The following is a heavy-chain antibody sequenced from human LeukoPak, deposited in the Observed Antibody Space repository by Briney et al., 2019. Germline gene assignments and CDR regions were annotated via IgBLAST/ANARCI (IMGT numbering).Heavy chain of an antibody. J-gene: IGHJ6*03. CDR2: INAGNGNT. D-gene: IGHD6-13*01. Sequence: ASVKVSCKASGYTFTSYAMHWVRQAPGQRLEWIGWINAGNGNTKYSQEFQGRVTITRDTSASTAYMELSSLRSEDMAVYYCARARTLRIAAAGYYMDVWGKGTTVTISS. V-gene: IGHV1-3*03. CDR3: ARARTLRIAAAGYYMDV. CDR1: GYTFTSYA.